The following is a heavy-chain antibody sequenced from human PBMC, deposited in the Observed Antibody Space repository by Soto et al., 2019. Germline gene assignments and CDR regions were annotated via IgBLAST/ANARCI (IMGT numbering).Heavy chain of an antibody. D-gene: IGHD3-9*01. V-gene: IGHV5-51*01. J-gene: IGHJ4*02. CDR2: IYPDDSDT. Sequence: PWESLKISCQASGYTFTKYWVGWVRQMPGKGLEWMGIIYPDDSDTRYSPSFQGHVTISADKSISTAYLQWSSLKASDSATYYCARRDMLTGYVYFDYWGQGTQVTVSS. CDR1: GYTFTKYW. CDR3: ARRDMLTGYVYFDY.